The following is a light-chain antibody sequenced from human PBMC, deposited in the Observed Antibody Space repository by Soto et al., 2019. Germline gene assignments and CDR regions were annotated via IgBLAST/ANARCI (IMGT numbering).Light chain of an antibody. Sequence: QAVVTQPPSVSGTPGQRVTISCSGSSSNICSNYVFWYQHLPGTAPKLLIYGNNQRPSGVPDRFSGSKSGTSASLANSGLRFEDEADYYCETWDDSLSGVVFGGGTKLTVL. V-gene: IGLV1-47*01. CDR3: ETWDDSLSGVV. CDR2: GNN. CDR1: SSNICSNY. J-gene: IGLJ3*02.